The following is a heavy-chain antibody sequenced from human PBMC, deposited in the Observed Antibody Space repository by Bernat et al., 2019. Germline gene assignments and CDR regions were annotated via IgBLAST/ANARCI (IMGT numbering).Heavy chain of an antibody. CDR3: ARDLGGNSGFDY. D-gene: IGHD4-23*01. J-gene: IGHJ4*02. Sequence: EVQLLESGGGLVQPGGSLRLSCAASGFTFSSYAMSWVRQAPGKGLEWVSAISGSGGSTYYADSVKGRFTISRDNSKNTLYLQMNSLRAEDTAVYYCARDLGGNSGFDYWGQGTLVTVSS. V-gene: IGHV3-23*01. CDR2: ISGSGGST. CDR1: GFTFSSYA.